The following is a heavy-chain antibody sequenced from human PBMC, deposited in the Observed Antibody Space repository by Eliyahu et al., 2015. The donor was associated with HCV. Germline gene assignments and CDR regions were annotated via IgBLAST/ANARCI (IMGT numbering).Heavy chain of an antibody. D-gene: IGHD2-2*01. CDR3: ARAARSTSFEGFYFDV. V-gene: IGHV3-9*01. CDR2: ISRNGVI. J-gene: IGHJ2*01. CDR1: GFAFEDYA. Sequence: EVQLVESGGGLVEPGRSLRLSCXASGFAFEDYAMPWVRRAPGKGLEWVSYISRNGVIAYVDSVKGRFTISRDNAKNSVDLVMNSLRVEDTAFYYCARAARSTSFEGFYFDVWGRGSLVTVSS.